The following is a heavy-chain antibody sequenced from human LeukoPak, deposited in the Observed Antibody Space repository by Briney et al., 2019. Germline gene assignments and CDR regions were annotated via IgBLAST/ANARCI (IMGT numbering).Heavy chain of an antibody. J-gene: IGHJ4*02. Sequence: GGSLRLSRAASGFNFNKYDMTWARQAPGKGLEWVSTITCRSDKTYYTDSVKGRFVTSRDNSKDTLYLQMNSLRAEDKALYYCAKGGWLDDLGQGALVTVSS. V-gene: IGHV3-23*01. D-gene: IGHD6-19*01. CDR1: GFNFNKYD. CDR3: AKGGWLDD. CDR2: ITCRSDKT.